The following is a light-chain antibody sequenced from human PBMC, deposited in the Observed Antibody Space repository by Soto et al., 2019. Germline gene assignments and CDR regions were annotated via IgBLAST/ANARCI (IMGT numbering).Light chain of an antibody. CDR1: SSNIGAGYD. V-gene: IGLV1-40*01. CDR2: VNN. Sequence: QSVLTQPPSVSGAPGQRVTISCTGSSSNIGAGYDVHWYQQLPGTAPKLLIYVNNNRPSGVPDRFSGSKSGTSASLAITGLQAEDVADYYCQSYDSSLSGGVFGGGTKLTVL. J-gene: IGLJ3*02. CDR3: QSYDSSLSGGV.